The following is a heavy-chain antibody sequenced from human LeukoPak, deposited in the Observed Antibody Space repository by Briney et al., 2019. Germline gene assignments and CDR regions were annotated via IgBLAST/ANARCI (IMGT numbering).Heavy chain of an antibody. CDR3: ARDRFTLFYGLPDY. J-gene: IGHJ4*02. V-gene: IGHV1-2*06. CDR1: GYTFTGYY. D-gene: IGHD2-21*02. Sequence: ASVKVSCKASGYTFTGYYMHWVRQAPGQGLEWMGRINPNSGGTNYAQKFQGRVTMTRDTSISTAYMELSRLRSDDTAVYYCARDRFTLFYGLPDYWGQGTPVTVSS. CDR2: INPNSGGT.